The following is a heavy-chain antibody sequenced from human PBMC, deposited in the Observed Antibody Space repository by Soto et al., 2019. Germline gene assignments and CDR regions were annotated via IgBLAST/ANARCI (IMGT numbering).Heavy chain of an antibody. J-gene: IGHJ3*02. CDR2: INHSGST. D-gene: IGHD4-17*01. Sequence: PSETLSLTCAVYGGSFSGYYWSWIRQPPGKGLEWIGEINHSGSTNYNPSLKSRVTISVDTSKNQFSLKLNSVTAADTAVYYCARTSYGDYVAFDIWGQGTMVTVSS. CDR3: ARTSYGDYVAFDI. CDR1: GGSFSGYY. V-gene: IGHV4-34*01.